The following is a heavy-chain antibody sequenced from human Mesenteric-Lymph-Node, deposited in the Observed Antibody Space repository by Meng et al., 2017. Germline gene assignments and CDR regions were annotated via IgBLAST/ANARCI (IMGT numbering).Heavy chain of an antibody. CDR2: INTYTVNP. D-gene: IGHD4-17*01. V-gene: IGHV7-4-1*02. CDR1: GYGFTNYG. Sequence: QVPLGQRGSDAMEHGASVKVCCKACGYGFTNYGMNWVRQARGQGLEGIGWINTYTVNPAYAEGFTGRFIFSLDTSVSTAYLQNSSLKAEDTAVYYCATAVTTVPIDYWGQGTLVTVSS. CDR3: ATAVTTVPIDY. J-gene: IGHJ4*02.